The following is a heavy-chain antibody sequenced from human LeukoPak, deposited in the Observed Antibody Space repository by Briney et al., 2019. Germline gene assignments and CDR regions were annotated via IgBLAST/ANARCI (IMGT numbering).Heavy chain of an antibody. CDR2: IYSGGST. J-gene: IGHJ2*01. CDR3: ARAGVVLPAPEWYFDL. D-gene: IGHD4/OR15-4a*01. Sequence: GGSLRLSCAASGFTVSSNYMSWVRQAPGKGLEWVSVIYSGGSTYYADSVKGRFTISRDNSKNTLYLQMNSLRAEDTAVYYCARAGVVLPAPEWYFDLWGRGTLVTVSS. V-gene: IGHV3-66*01. CDR1: GFTVSSNY.